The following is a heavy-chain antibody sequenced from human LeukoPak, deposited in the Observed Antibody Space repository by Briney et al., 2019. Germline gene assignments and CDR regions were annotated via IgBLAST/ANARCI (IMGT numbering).Heavy chain of an antibody. D-gene: IGHD3-10*01. V-gene: IGHV3-7*01. CDR2: IKHDGSEK. CDR1: GFTFSSYW. J-gene: IGHJ4*02. CDR3: VRAPTVRGVIITFFFDY. Sequence: QPGGSLRLSCAASGFTFSSYWMSWVRQAPGKGLEWVANIKHDGSEKYYVDSVKGRFTISRDNAKNSLYLQMNSLRAEDTAVYYCVRAPTVRGVIITFFFDYWGQGTLVTVSS.